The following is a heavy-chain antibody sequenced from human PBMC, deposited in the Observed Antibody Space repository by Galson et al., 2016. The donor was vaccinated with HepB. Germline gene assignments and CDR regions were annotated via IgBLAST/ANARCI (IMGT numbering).Heavy chain of an antibody. CDR2: IGYSAAHT. CDR1: GFTFSAYA. Sequence: SLRLSCAASGFTFSAYAMSWVRQAPGKGLEWVAGIGYSAAHTYYADSVKGRFTISRDNSKNTLYLQMNSLRADDTAVYYFYVRSTGFGDHWGQGTLVTVSS. J-gene: IGHJ4*02. V-gene: IGHV3-23*01. CDR3: YVRSTGFGDH. D-gene: IGHD6-25*01.